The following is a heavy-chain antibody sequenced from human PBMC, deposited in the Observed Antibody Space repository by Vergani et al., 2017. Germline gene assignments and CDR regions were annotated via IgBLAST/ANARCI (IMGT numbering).Heavy chain of an antibody. CDR2: ISYDGSNK. CDR3: ASTXITIFGVANGAFDI. J-gene: IGHJ3*02. Sequence: QVQLVESGGGVVQPGRSLRLSCAASGFTFSSYAMHWVRQAPGKGLEWVAVISYDGSNKYYADSVKGRFTISRDNSKNTLYLQMNSLRAEDTAVYYCASTXITIFGVANGAFDIWGQGTMVTVSS. V-gene: IGHV3-30-3*01. D-gene: IGHD3-3*01. CDR1: GFTFSSYA.